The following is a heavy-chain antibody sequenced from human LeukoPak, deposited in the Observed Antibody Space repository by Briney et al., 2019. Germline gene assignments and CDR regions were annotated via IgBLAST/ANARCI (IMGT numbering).Heavy chain of an antibody. CDR2: INHSGST. V-gene: IGHV4-34*01. Sequence: SETLSLTCAVYGGSFSGYYWSWIRQPPGKGLEWIGEINHSGSTNYNPSLKSRVTISVDTSKNQFSLKLGSVTAADTAVYYCARGPPSGYLGVFDYWGQGTLVTVSS. J-gene: IGHJ4*02. D-gene: IGHD3-22*01. CDR3: ARGPPSGYLGVFDY. CDR1: GGSFSGYY.